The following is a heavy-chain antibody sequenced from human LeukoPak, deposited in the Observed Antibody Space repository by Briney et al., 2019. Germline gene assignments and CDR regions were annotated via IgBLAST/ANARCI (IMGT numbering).Heavy chain of an antibody. V-gene: IGHV4-4*07. CDR1: GGSIGNNY. CDR2: IYSSGST. Sequence: PSETLSLTCTVSGGSIGNNYWSWIRQPAGKGLEWIGRIYSSGSTTYNPSLKSRVTMSVDTSKNLFSLNLSSVTAADTAVYYCVRVERDTYYTMDVWGQGTTVIVSS. CDR3: VRVERDTYYTMDV. D-gene: IGHD5-24*01. J-gene: IGHJ6*01.